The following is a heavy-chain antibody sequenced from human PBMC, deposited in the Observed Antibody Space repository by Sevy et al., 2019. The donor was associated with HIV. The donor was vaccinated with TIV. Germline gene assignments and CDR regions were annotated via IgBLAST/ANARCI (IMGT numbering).Heavy chain of an antibody. CDR3: ARANVPATSFYYYYDMDV. J-gene: IGHJ6*02. CDR2: ISVSSSTM. Sequence: GGSLRLSCAASGFTFSSYSMNWVRQAPGEGLEWVSYISVSSSTMYYADSVKGRFTISRDNAKSSLYLQMNSLRDEDTAVYYCARANVPATSFYYYYDMDVWGQGTTVTVSS. V-gene: IGHV3-48*02. CDR1: GFTFSSYS. D-gene: IGHD2-2*01.